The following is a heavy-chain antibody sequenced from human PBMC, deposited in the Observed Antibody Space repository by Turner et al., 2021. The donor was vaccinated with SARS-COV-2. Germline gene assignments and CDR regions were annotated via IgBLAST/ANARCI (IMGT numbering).Heavy chain of an antibody. CDR1: GFTFCSTY. Sequence: EVQLVESGGGLAQPGGSLRLYCAASGFTFCSTYMSWGGRAPGKGLEWVSLIDSGGSTDYADSVKGRFTISRDNSKNTLSLQMNSLRAEDTAVYYCARHKWRRGAFDYWGQGTLVTVSS. D-gene: IGHD5-12*01. V-gene: IGHV3-66*04. CDR3: ARHKWRRGAFDY. J-gene: IGHJ4*02. CDR2: IDSGGST.